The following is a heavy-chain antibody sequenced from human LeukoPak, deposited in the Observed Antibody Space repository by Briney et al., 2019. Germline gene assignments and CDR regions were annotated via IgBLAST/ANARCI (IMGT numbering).Heavy chain of an antibody. Sequence: GGSLRLSCAAPGFTFRDYTMNWVRQAPGKGLEWVASISSSSYIYFANSVRGRFTISRDNAKNSLYLQMNSLRAEDTAVYYCAKDSPSRTATTEVPVDYWGQGTLVTVSS. J-gene: IGHJ4*02. CDR2: ISSSSYI. V-gene: IGHV3-69-1*01. CDR3: AKDSPSRTATTEVPVDY. CDR1: GFTFRDYT. D-gene: IGHD1/OR15-1a*01.